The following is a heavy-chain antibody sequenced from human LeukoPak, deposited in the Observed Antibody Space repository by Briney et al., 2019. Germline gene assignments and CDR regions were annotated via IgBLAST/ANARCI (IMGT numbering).Heavy chain of an antibody. CDR1: GFTFSSYW. D-gene: IGHD6-19*01. Sequence: GGSLRLSCAASGFTFSSYWMSWVRQAPGKGLEWVANIKQDGSEKYYVDSVKGRFTISRDNAKNSLYLQMNSLRAEDTAVYYSARDLWYSSGWYSALDYWGQGTLVTVSS. CDR3: ARDLWYSSGWYSALDY. V-gene: IGHV3-7*01. CDR2: IKQDGSEK. J-gene: IGHJ4*02.